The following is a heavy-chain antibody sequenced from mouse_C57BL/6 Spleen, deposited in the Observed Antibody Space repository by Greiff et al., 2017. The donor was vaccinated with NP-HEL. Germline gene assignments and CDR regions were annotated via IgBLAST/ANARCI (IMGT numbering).Heavy chain of an antibody. CDR3: ARERGWLLREDYFDY. CDR2: ISDGGSYT. CDR1: GFTFSSYA. J-gene: IGHJ2*01. D-gene: IGHD2-3*01. Sequence: EVMLVESGGGLVKPGGSLKLSCAASGFTFSSYAMSWVRQTPEKRLEWVATISDGGSYTYYPDNVKGRFTISRDNAKNNLYLQMSHLKSEDTAMYYCARERGWLLREDYFDYWGQGTTLTVSS. V-gene: IGHV5-4*01.